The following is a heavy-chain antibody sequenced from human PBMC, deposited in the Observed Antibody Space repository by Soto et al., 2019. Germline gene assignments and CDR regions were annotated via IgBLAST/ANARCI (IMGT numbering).Heavy chain of an antibody. Sequence: ASVKVSCKVSGYTLTELSMHWVRQAPGKGLEWMGGFDPEDGETIYAQKFQGRVTMTEDTSTDTAYMELSSLRSEDTAVYYCATEVGSAAAADPYYYYGMDVWGQGTTVTVSS. V-gene: IGHV1-24*01. D-gene: IGHD6-13*01. CDR1: GYTLTELS. J-gene: IGHJ6*02. CDR3: ATEVGSAAAADPYYYYGMDV. CDR2: FDPEDGET.